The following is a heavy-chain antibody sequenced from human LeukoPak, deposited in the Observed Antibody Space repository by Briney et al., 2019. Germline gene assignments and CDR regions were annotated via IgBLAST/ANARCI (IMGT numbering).Heavy chain of an antibody. CDR1: GGSISSGTYY. CDR3: ASASGWKYFQH. V-gene: IGHV4-39*01. Sequence: SETLSLTCTVSGGSISSGTYYWGWIRQPPGKGLEWIGSFFYSGSTYYNPSLSLKSRVTLSVDTSKNQFSLRLRSVTAADTAVYYCASASGWKYFQHWGQGTLVPVSS. D-gene: IGHD6-19*01. J-gene: IGHJ1*01. CDR2: FFYSGST.